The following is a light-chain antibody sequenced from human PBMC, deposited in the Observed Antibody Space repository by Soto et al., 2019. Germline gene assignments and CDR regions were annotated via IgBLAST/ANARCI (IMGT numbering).Light chain of an antibody. CDR2: DAS. V-gene: IGKV1-5*01. CDR1: QRISSW. CDR3: QQYKSPQT. Sequence: DIQMTQSPTTLSSSVGDRVTITCRASQRISSWLAWYQHKPGKAPKLLIYDASSLETGVPPRFSGSGSGTDFTLTISSLQPDDVATYYCQQYKSPQTFGQGTKVEI. J-gene: IGKJ1*01.